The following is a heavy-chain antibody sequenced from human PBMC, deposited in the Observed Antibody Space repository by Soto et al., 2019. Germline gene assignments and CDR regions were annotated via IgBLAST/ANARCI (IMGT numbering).Heavy chain of an antibody. J-gene: IGHJ4*02. CDR2: INPSGGST. Sequence: ASVKVSCEASGYTVTSYYMHWVRQAPGQGLEWMGIINPSGGSTSHAQKFKGRVTMTRDTSTSTVYMELSSLRSEDTAVYYCARDSPDSSGWYGPPDYWGQGTLVTVSS. D-gene: IGHD6-19*01. V-gene: IGHV1-46*01. CDR3: ARDSPDSSGWYGPPDY. CDR1: GYTVTSYY.